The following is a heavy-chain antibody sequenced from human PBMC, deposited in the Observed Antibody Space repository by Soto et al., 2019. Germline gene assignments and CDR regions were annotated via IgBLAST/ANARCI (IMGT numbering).Heavy chain of an antibody. Sequence: QVQLVQSGPEMMKPGASVKVSCKTSGYTLISFGISWVRLAPGQGLEWMGWINTYNGDTKYAQKFQARVTMITDTSTNTAHVELRSVTSDDTAVYYCARDIMIRSRWGYATAPLYTYTGMDVWGQGTTVSVSS. CDR2: INTYNGDT. CDR3: ARDIMIRSRWGYATAPLYTYTGMDV. D-gene: IGHD3-16*01. V-gene: IGHV1-18*01. J-gene: IGHJ6*02. CDR1: GYTLISFG.